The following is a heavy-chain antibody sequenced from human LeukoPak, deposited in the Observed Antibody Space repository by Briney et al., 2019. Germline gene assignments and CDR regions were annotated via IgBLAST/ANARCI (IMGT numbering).Heavy chain of an antibody. CDR1: GSTFGSYA. D-gene: IGHD6-13*01. J-gene: IGHJ4*02. V-gene: IGHV3-23*01. Sequence: GGSLRLSCAASGSTFGSYAMTWVRQAPGKGLDWVSSLTGSGRDTYYTDSVKGRFTISRDNSKNTLYLQMNSLRPDDTAVYYCAKIAATDPIDFWGQETLVTVSS. CDR3: AKIAATDPIDF. CDR2: LTGSGRDT.